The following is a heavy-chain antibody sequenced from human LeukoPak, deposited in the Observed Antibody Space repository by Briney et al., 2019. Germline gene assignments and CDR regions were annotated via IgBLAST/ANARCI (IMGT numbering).Heavy chain of an antibody. V-gene: IGHV3-74*01. CDR1: GFTFSSYW. J-gene: IGHJ4*02. CDR2: INSDGSST. D-gene: IGHD2-15*01. Sequence: GGSLRLSCAASGFTFSSYWMHWVRQAPGKGLVWVSRINSDGSSTSYADSVKGRFTISRDNAKNTLYLQMNSLRAEDTAVYYCAREGPSVVPSRDPLYYSDYWGQGTLVTVSS. CDR3: AREGPSVVPSRDPLYYSDY.